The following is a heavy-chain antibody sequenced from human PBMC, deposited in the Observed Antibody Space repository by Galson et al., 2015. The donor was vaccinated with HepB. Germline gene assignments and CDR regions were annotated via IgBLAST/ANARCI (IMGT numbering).Heavy chain of an antibody. CDR2: IIPIFATP. J-gene: IGHJ6*02. V-gene: IGHV1-69*13. Sequence: SVKVSCKAPGGTFSTYAISWVRQAPGQGLEWMGGIIPIFATPHYAQKFQGRVTITADESTSTAYMELSSLRSDDTAVYYCARELTGMTYYYYGMDAWGQGTTVTVSS. CDR3: ARELTGMTYYYYGMDA. CDR1: GGTFSTYA. D-gene: IGHD7-27*01.